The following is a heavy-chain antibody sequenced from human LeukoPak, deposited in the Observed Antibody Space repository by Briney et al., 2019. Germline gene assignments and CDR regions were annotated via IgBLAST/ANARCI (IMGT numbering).Heavy chain of an antibody. CDR3: AEDGSSGYYY. CDR1: GFTLDDYA. V-gene: IGHV3-23*01. J-gene: IGHJ4*02. Sequence: GESLRLSCAASGFTLDDYAMSWVRQAPEKGLEWVSAISGSGGSTCYADSVKGRFTISRDNSKNTLYLQMNGLRAEDTAVYYCAEDGSSGYYYWGQGTLVTVSS. D-gene: IGHD3-22*01. CDR2: ISGSGGST.